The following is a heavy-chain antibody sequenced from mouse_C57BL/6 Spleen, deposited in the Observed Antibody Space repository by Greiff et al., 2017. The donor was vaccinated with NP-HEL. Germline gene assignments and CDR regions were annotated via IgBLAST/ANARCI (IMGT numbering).Heavy chain of an antibody. CDR3: ARGGDSNYAWFAY. J-gene: IGHJ3*01. CDR1: GYSITSGYY. V-gene: IGHV3-6*01. CDR2: ISYDGSN. D-gene: IGHD2-5*01. Sequence: EVQLQESGPGLVKPSQSLSLTCSVTGYSITSGYYWNWIRQFPGNKLEWMGYISYDGSNNYNPSLKNRISITRDTSKNQFFLKLNSVTTEDTATYYCARGGDSNYAWFAYWGQGTLVTVSA.